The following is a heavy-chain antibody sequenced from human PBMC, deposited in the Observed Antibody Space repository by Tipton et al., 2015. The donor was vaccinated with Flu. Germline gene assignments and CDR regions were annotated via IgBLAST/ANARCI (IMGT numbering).Heavy chain of an antibody. J-gene: IGHJ4*02. CDR1: GFTFSSYS. Sequence: SLRLSCAASGFTFSSYSMNWVRQAPGKGLEWVSSISSSSSYIYYADSVKGRFTISRDNAKNSLYLQMNSLRAEDTAVYYCARTTEITMVRGDFDYWGQGTLVPVSP. V-gene: IGHV3-21*01. D-gene: IGHD3-10*01. CDR2: ISSSSSYI. CDR3: ARTTEITMVRGDFDY.